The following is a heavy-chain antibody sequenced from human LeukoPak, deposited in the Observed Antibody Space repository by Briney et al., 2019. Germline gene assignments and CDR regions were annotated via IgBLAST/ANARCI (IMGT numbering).Heavy chain of an antibody. V-gene: IGHV3-23*01. CDR2: ISGSGGST. D-gene: IGHD1-26*01. CDR3: ARDSGNYPYYFDY. J-gene: IGHJ4*02. Sequence: GGSLRLSCAASGFTFSSYGMSWVRQAPGKGLEWVSAISGSGGSTYYADSVKGRFTISRDNSKNTLYLQMNSLRAEDTAVYYCARDSGNYPYYFDYWGQGTLVTVSS. CDR1: GFTFSSYG.